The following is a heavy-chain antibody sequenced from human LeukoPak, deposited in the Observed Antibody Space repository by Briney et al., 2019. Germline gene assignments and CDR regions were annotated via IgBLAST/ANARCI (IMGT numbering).Heavy chain of an antibody. J-gene: IGHJ4*02. V-gene: IGHV4-59*01. Sequence: PSETLSLTCTVSGGSISSYYWSWIRQPPGKGLEWIGYIYYSGSTNYNPSLKSRVTISVDTSKNQFSLKLSSVTAADTAVYYCASLSAADGHDHFDYWGQGTLVTVSS. D-gene: IGHD6-25*01. CDR2: IYYSGST. CDR1: GGSISSYY. CDR3: ASLSAADGHDHFDY.